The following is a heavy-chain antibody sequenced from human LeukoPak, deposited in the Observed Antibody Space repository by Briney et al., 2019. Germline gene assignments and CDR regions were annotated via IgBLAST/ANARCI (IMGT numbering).Heavy chain of an antibody. CDR1: GFTFDHHG. Sequence: GGSLRLSCAASGFTFDHHGMSWVREAPGKGLEWVSGINWNGGSTGYADSVKGRFTISRDNAKNSLYLQMSSLRAEDTALYYCAGGDRNGWYFYYWGQGTLVTDPS. CDR2: INWNGGST. V-gene: IGHV3-20*04. CDR3: AGGDRNGWYFYY. D-gene: IGHD6-19*01. J-gene: IGHJ4*02.